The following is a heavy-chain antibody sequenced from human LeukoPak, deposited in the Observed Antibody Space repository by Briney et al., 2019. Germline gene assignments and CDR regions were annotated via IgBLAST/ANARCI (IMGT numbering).Heavy chain of an antibody. V-gene: IGHV1-69*05. CDR1: GGTFSSYA. CDR2: IIPIFGTA. Sequence: SVKVSCKASGGTFSSYAISWVRQAPGQGLEWMGGIIPIFGTANYAQKFQGRVTITTNESTSTAYMELSGLRSEDTAVYYCARATGDCSSTSCRNNWFDPWGQGTLVTVSS. D-gene: IGHD2-2*01. J-gene: IGHJ5*02. CDR3: ARATGDCSSTSCRNNWFDP.